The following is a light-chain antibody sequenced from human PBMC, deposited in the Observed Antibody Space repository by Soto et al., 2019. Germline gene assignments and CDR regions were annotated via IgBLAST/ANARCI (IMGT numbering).Light chain of an antibody. J-gene: IGLJ1*01. V-gene: IGLV2-14*01. CDR3: SSYTSRSSSTYV. CDR2: DVS. CDR1: SSDVGGYNY. Sequence: QSALTQPASVSGSPGQSLTISCTGTSSDVGGYNYVSWYQQHPGKAPKLMIYDVSNRPSGVSNRFSGSKSGNTASLTISGLQAEDEADYYGSSYTSRSSSTYVFGTGTKVTVL.